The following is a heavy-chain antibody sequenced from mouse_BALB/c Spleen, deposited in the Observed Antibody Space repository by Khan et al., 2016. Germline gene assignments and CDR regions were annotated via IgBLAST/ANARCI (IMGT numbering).Heavy chain of an antibody. CDR1: GFNINDTY. D-gene: IGHD2-4*01. Sequence: VRLQQSGAELVKPGASVKLSCTASGFNINDTYMHWVKQRPEQGLEWIGRIDPANGNTKYDPKFQGKATITADTSSNTAYLQLSSLTSEDTAVYYWAKGLRHYYAMDYWGQATSVTVSS. V-gene: IGHV14-3*02. J-gene: IGHJ4*01. CDR3: AKGLRHYYAMDY. CDR2: IDPANGNT.